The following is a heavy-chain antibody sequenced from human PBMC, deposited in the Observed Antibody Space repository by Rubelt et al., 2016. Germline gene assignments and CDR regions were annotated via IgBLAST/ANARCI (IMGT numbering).Heavy chain of an antibody. D-gene: IGHD6-13*01. CDR1: GGSFSGYY. V-gene: IGHV4-34*01. CDR2: INHSGST. Sequence: QVQLQQWGSGLLKPSETLSLTCAVYGGSFSGYYWTWIRQPPGKGLEWIGEINHSGSTNYNPSLKSRVSITVDTSKNQFSLSLSSVTAADTAVYYCARHEQQLAAFDIWGPGTMVTVSS. CDR3: ARHEQQLAAFDI. J-gene: IGHJ3*02.